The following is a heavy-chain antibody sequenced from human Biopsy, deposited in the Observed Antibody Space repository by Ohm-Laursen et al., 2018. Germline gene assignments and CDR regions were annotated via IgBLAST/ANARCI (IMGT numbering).Heavy chain of an antibody. D-gene: IGHD3-9*01. CDR3: ATKLTGYFHH. CDR1: GGTFSNYG. V-gene: IGHV1-69*06. CDR2: NIPILGTG. Sequence: PSVKASCNAPGGTFSNYGVNWVRQAPGQGLEWLGGNIPILGTGNYAQKFQDRVTVAADTSTSTATMELRSLRSDDTAVYYCATKLTGYFHHWGQGTLVIVSS. J-gene: IGHJ1*01.